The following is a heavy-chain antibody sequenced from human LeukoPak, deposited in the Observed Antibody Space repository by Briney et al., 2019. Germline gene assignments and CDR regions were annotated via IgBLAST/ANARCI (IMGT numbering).Heavy chain of an antibody. CDR1: GGSFSGYY. CDR3: AGGYCSSTSCRRYFDY. J-gene: IGHJ4*02. CDR2: INHSGST. V-gene: IGHV4-34*01. Sequence: SETLSLTCAVYGGSFSGYYWSWIRQPPGKGLEWIGEINHSGSTNYNPSLKSRVTISVDTSKNQFSLKLSSVTAADTAVYYCAGGYCSSTSCRRYFDYWGQGTLVTVSS. D-gene: IGHD2-2*01.